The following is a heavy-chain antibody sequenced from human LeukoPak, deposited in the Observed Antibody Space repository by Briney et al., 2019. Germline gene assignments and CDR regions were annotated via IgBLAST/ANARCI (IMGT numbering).Heavy chain of an antibody. J-gene: IGHJ4*02. CDR2: IWYDGSNK. Sequence: PGGSLRLSCAASGFTFSSYGMHWVRQAPGKGLEWVAVIWYDGSNKYYADSVKGRFTISRDNSKNTLYLQMNSLRAEDTAVYYCARVDRHSTSTFDYWGQGTLVTVPS. D-gene: IGHD2-15*01. CDR3: ARVDRHSTSTFDY. V-gene: IGHV3-33*01. CDR1: GFTFSSYG.